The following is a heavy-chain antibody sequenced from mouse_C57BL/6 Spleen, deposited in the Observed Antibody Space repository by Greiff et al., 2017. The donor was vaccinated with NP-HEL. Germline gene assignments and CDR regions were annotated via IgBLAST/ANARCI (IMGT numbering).Heavy chain of an antibody. Sequence: VQLQQPGAELVRPGTSVKLSCKASGYTFTSYWMHWVKQRPGQGLEWIGVIDPSDSYTNYNQKFKGKATLTVDTSSSTAYMQLSSLTSEDSAVYYCARIGDEGFAYWGQGTLVTVSA. J-gene: IGHJ3*01. D-gene: IGHD3-1*01. CDR2: IDPSDSYT. CDR3: ARIGDEGFAY. V-gene: IGHV1-59*01. CDR1: GYTFTSYW.